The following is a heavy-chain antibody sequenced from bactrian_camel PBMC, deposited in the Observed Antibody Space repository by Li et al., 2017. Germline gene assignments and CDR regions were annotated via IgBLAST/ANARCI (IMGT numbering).Heavy chain of an antibody. CDR1: GYTYSDLC. D-gene: IGHD6*01. J-gene: IGHJ4*01. Sequence: VQLVESGGGSVQAGGSLRLSCVASGYTYSDLCMAWFRQPPGKMREGVAAISTGGAITYYADSVKGRFTVSRDNAKNTVYLQMNSLKPEDTAVYYCATETRKRTGSWYESYGIDYWGQGTQVTVS. CDR2: ISTGGAIT. V-gene: IGHV3S40*01. CDR3: ATETRKRTGSWYESYGIDY.